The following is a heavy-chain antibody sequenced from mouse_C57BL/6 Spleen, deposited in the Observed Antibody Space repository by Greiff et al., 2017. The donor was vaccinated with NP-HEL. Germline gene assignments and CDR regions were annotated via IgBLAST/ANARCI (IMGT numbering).Heavy chain of an antibody. J-gene: IGHJ2*01. CDR1: GYTFTSYW. CDR2: IDPSDSYT. Sequence: QVQLQQPGAELVRPGTSVKLSCKASGYTFTSYWMHWVKQRPGQGLEWIGVIDPSDSYTNYNQKFKGKATLTVDTSSSTAYMQLSSLTSEDSAVYYGASYYASSPGYFDYWGQGTTLTVSS. D-gene: IGHD1-1*01. CDR3: ASYYASSPGYFDY. V-gene: IGHV1-59*01.